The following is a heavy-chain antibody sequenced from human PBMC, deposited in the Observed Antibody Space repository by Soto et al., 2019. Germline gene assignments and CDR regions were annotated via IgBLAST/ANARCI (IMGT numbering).Heavy chain of an antibody. Sequence: SETLSLTCTVSGGSISSGGYYWSWIRQHPGKGLEWIGYIYYSGSTYYNPSLKSRVTISVDTSKNQFSLKLSSVTAADTAVYYCARDRLRALYYWGQGTLVTVSS. J-gene: IGHJ4*02. CDR1: GGSISSGGYY. V-gene: IGHV4-61*08. CDR2: IYYSGST. CDR3: ARDRLRALYY.